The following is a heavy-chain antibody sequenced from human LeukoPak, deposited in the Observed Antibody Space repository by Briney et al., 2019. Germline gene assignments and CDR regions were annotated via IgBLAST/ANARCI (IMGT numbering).Heavy chain of an antibody. CDR3: ARGVGIVGATRDYFDY. CDR2: ISGSSSYI. CDR1: GFTISSYS. Sequence: PGGSLRLSCAASGFTISSYSMNWVRQAPGKGLEWVSSISGSSSYIYYADSLKGRFTISRDNAKNSLYLQMNSLRAEDTAVYYFARGVGIVGATRDYFDYWGQGTLVTVSS. V-gene: IGHV3-21*01. J-gene: IGHJ4*02. D-gene: IGHD1-26*01.